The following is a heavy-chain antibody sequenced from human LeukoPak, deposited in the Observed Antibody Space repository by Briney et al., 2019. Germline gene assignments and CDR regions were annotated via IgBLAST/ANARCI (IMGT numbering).Heavy chain of an antibody. CDR3: ATAKAAAGTCPDY. V-gene: IGHV1-24*01. J-gene: IGHJ4*02. D-gene: IGHD6-13*01. CDR1: GYTLTALS. CDR2: FDPEDGET. Sequence: ASVKVSCKVSGYTLTALSMHWVRQAPGKGLEWMGGFDPEDGETIYAQKFQGRVTMTEDTSTDTAYTELSSLRSEDTAVYYCATAKAAAGTCPDYWGQGTLVTVSS.